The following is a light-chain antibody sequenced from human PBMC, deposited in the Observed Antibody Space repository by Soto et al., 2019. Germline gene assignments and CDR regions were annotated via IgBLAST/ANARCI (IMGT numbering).Light chain of an antibody. J-gene: IGKJ1*01. CDR3: QQYGSSPPWT. CDR1: QSVSSSY. Sequence: EIVLTQSPGTLSLSPGERATLSCRASQSVSSSYLAWYQQKPGQAPRLLIYGASSRATGIPDRFSGSGSGTDFTLTISRLEPEDFDGYYCQQYGSSPPWTFGQGTKVEIK. V-gene: IGKV3-20*01. CDR2: GAS.